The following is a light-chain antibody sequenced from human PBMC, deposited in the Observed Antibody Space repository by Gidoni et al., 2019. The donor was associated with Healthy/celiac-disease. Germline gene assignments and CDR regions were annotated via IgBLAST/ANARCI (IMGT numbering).Light chain of an antibody. CDR2: DAS. Sequence: DIQMTQSPSSLSASVGDRVTITCQASQDISNYLNWYQQKPGKAPKLLIYDASNLATGVPSRFSGSGSGTDFTFTISSLQPEDIATYYCQQYDTLPPTFGGGTKVEIK. J-gene: IGKJ4*01. CDR3: QQYDTLPPT. V-gene: IGKV1-33*01. CDR1: QDISNY.